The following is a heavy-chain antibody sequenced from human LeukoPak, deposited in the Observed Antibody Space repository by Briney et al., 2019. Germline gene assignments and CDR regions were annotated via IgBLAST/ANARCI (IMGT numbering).Heavy chain of an antibody. J-gene: IGHJ4*02. CDR2: IYSGGST. CDR3: ASTTYYYGSGALEY. V-gene: IGHV3-53*01. CDR1: GFTVRSNY. D-gene: IGHD3-10*01. Sequence: GGSLRLSCAASGFTVRSNYMSWVRQAPGKGLEWVSVIYSGGSTYYADSVKGRFTISRDNSKNTLYLQMNSLRAEDTAVYYCASTTYYYGSGALEYWGQGTLVTVSS.